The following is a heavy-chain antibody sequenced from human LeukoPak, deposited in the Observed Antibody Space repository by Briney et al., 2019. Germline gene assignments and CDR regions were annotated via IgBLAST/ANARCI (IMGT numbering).Heavy chain of an antibody. J-gene: IGHJ4*02. D-gene: IGHD5-12*01. CDR1: GYTFTSYG. CDR2: ISAYNGNT. Sequence: ASVKVSCKASGYTFTSYGISWVRQAPGQGLEWMGWISAYNGNTNYAQKLQGRVTMTTDTSTSTAYMELSSLRSEDTAMYYCARGAYNSGSYYFDYWGQGTRVSVSS. CDR3: ARGAYNSGSYYFDY. V-gene: IGHV1-18*01.